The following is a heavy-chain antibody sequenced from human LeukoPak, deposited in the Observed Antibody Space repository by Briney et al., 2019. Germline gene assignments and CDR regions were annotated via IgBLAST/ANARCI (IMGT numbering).Heavy chain of an antibody. J-gene: IGHJ4*02. D-gene: IGHD2-15*01. CDR3: AKGCSGGSCYGHYYFDY. Sequence: PGGSLRLSCAASGFTFSDYYMHWIRQAPGKGLEWVSYISSSGNTIYYADSVKGRFTISRDNAKNSLYLQMNSLRAEDTAVYYCAKGCSGGSCYGHYYFDYWGQGTLVTVSS. CDR1: GFTFSDYY. CDR2: ISSSGNTI. V-gene: IGHV3-11*01.